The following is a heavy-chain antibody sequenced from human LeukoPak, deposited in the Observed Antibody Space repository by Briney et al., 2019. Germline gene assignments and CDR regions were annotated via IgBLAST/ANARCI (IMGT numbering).Heavy chain of an antibody. V-gene: IGHV3-23*01. CDR3: AQKTPGTHPFDY. Sequence: GGSLRLSCAASGFTFSSYAMNWVRQAPGKGLEWVSACGTSGDTYYADSVRGRFTISRDNAKNTVYLQMSSLRAEDTAVYYCAQKTPGTHPFDYWGQGTLVTVSS. CDR2: CGTSGDT. J-gene: IGHJ4*02. CDR1: GFTFSSYA. D-gene: IGHD6-13*01.